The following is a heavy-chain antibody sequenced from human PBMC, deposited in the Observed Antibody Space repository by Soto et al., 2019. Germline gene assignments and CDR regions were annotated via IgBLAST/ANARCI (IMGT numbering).Heavy chain of an antibody. CDR2: MYYSGTS. J-gene: IGHJ5*02. D-gene: IGHD3-22*01. V-gene: IGHV4-39*01. CDR3: ARLHCDSPNCVPLDP. Sequence: XXTLSLPCTVSGGSISDDTYYWGFIRQPPGKGLEWIGSMYYSGTSSYNPSLKSRVSMSVDTSKKQLSLRLTSVTAADTAVYYCARLHCDSPNCVPLDPWGQGTLVTVSS. CDR1: GGSISDDTYY.